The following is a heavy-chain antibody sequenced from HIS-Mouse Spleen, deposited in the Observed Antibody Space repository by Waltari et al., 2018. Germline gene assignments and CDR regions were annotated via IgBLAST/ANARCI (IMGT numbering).Heavy chain of an antibody. CDR1: GFSLSTSGMC. D-gene: IGHD6-19*01. Sequence: QVTLRESGPALVKPTQTLTLTCTFSGFSLSTSGMCVSWIRQPPGKALEWLPRIEWDDDKYYSTSLKTRLTISKDTSKNQVVLTMTNMDPVDTATYYCARIAEGYSSGWYAFDYWGQGTLVTVSS. V-gene: IGHV2-70*15. CDR2: IEWDDDK. J-gene: IGHJ4*02. CDR3: ARIAEGYSSGWYAFDY.